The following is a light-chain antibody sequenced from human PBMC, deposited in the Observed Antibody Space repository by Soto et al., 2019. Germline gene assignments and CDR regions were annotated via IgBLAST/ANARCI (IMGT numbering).Light chain of an antibody. CDR1: SSDFGGYNY. J-gene: IGLJ3*02. V-gene: IGLV2-8*01. CDR2: EVS. Sequence: QSALTQPPSASGSPGQSVAISCTGTSSDFGGYNYVSWYQQHPGKAPILLIFEVSKRPSGVPDRFSGSKSGNTASLAVSGLQAEDEADYYCSSYADSTVVFGGGTKLTVL. CDR3: SSYADSTVV.